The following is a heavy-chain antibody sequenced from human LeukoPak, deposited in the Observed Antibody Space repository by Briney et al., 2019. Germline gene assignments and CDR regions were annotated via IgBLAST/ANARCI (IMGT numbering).Heavy chain of an antibody. D-gene: IGHD5-12*01. CDR1: GFTFSSYT. CDR2: ISSNGRDT. Sequence: GGSLRLSCSGSGFTFSSYTMRWVRQAPGKGLEYVSAISSNGRDTYYADSVKGRFTISRDNAKSSLYLQMNSLRVEDTAVYYCAREAYTGFDLEAFDSWGQGTRVTVSS. J-gene: IGHJ4*02. V-gene: IGHV3-64*04. CDR3: AREAYTGFDLEAFDS.